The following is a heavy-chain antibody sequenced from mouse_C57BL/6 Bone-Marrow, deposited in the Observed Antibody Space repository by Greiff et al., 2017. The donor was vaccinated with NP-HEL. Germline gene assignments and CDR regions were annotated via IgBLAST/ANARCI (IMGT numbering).Heavy chain of an antibody. CDR1: GYTFTSYG. CDR2: IYPRSGNT. Sequence: VQLQQSGAELARPGASVKLSCTASGYTFTSYGISWVKQRPGQGLEWIGEIYPRSGNTYYNEKFKGKATLTADNSTNTLYLELRSLTSEDSAVFSCARAYDSNRGYLDVWGKGTTVTVSS. V-gene: IGHV1-81*01. CDR3: ARAYDSNRGYLDV. J-gene: IGHJ1*03. D-gene: IGHD2-5*01.